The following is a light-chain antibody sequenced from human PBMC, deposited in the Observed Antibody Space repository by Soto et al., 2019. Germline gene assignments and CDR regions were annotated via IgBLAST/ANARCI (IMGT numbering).Light chain of an antibody. CDR2: AAS. CDR3: LQDYNYPFT. CDR1: QGIRNA. Sequence: ALQMTQSPSSLSASVGDRVTITCRASQGIRNALGWYQQKPGKAPKLLIYAASTLHSGVPSRFSGSGSGTDFTLPISSLQPEDFATYYCLQDYNYPFTFGPGTKVDIK. J-gene: IGKJ3*01. V-gene: IGKV1-6*01.